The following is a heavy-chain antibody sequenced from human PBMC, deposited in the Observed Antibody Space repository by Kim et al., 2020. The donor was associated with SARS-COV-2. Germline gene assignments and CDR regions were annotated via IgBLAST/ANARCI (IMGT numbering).Heavy chain of an antibody. J-gene: IGHJ6*02. V-gene: IGHV5-10-1*01. CDR1: GYSFTSYW. CDR2: IDPSDSYT. Sequence: GESLKISCKGSGYSFTSYWISWVRQMPGKGLEWMGRIDPSDSYTNYSPSFQGHVTISADKSISTAYLQWSSLKASDTAMYYCARHTFGVVIFWESDGMDVWGQGTTVTVSS. D-gene: IGHD3-3*01. CDR3: ARHTFGVVIFWESDGMDV.